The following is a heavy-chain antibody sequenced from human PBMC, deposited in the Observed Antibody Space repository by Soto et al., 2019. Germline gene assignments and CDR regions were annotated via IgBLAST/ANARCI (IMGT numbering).Heavy chain of an antibody. J-gene: IGHJ5*02. CDR3: GGGGVMVYTCSAP. D-gene: IGHD3-16*02. Sequence: PSETLSLTCTVSGGSISSGGYYWSWIRQHPGKGLEWIGYIYYSGSTYYNPSLKSRVTISVDTSKNQFSLKLSSVTAADTAVYNGGGGGVMVYTCSAPGGRGPRATVPS. CDR1: GGSISSGGYY. V-gene: IGHV4-31*03. CDR2: IYYSGST.